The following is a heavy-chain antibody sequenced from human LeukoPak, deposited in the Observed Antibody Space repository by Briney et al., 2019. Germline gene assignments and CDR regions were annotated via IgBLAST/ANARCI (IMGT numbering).Heavy chain of an antibody. D-gene: IGHD2-15*01. J-gene: IGHJ4*02. Sequence: SETLSLTCTVSGGSISSYYWSWIRQPPGKGLEWVGYIYYSGSTNYNPSLKSRVTISVDTSKNQFSLKLSSVTAADTAVYYCARRVVVAADNYFDYWGQGTLVTVSS. CDR2: IYYSGST. CDR1: GGSISSYY. CDR3: ARRVVVAADNYFDY. V-gene: IGHV4-59*08.